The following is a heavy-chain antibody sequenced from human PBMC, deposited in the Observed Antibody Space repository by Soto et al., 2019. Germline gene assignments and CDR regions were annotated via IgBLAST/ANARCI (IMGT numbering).Heavy chain of an antibody. CDR3: VQTTGWPGFDF. J-gene: IGHJ4*02. Sequence: EVQLVESGGGLIQPGGSLRLSCAASGFTVSSKYMTWVRQAPGKGLEWVSVIYGGGTTYYADSVKGRFTISRDNSKNTLYLQRHSLRAEDTAVYYCVQTTGWPGFDFWGEGNLVTVSS. D-gene: IGHD6-19*01. CDR1: GFTVSSKY. V-gene: IGHV3-53*01. CDR2: IYGGGTT.